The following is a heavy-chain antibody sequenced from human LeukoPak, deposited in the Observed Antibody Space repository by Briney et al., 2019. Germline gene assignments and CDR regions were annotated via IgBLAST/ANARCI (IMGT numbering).Heavy chain of an antibody. D-gene: IGHD3-3*01. CDR3: ARDSGGFLEWSLGPYFDY. J-gene: IGHJ4*02. CDR2: ISAYNGNT. Sequence: ASVKISCKASGYTFTSYGISWVRQAPGQGLEWMGWISAYNGNTNYAQKLQGRVTMTTDTSTSTAYMELRSLRSDDTAVYYCARDSGGFLEWSLGPYFDYWGQGTLVTVSS. V-gene: IGHV1-18*01. CDR1: GYTFTSYG.